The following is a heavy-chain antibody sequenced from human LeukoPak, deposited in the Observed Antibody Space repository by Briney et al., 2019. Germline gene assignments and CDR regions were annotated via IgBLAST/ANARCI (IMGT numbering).Heavy chain of an antibody. J-gene: IGHJ4*02. CDR3: AHSPEAKTAMVPNHFDY. Sequence: ESGPTLVKPTQTLTLTCTFSGFSLSTRGVGVGWIRQPPGKALEWLSLISWDDDKRYSPSLKSRLTITKDTSKNQVVLTMTNMDPVDTATYYCAHSPEAKTAMVPNHFDYWGQGTLVTVSS. D-gene: IGHD5-18*01. CDR1: GFSLSTRGVG. CDR2: ISWDDDK. V-gene: IGHV2-5*02.